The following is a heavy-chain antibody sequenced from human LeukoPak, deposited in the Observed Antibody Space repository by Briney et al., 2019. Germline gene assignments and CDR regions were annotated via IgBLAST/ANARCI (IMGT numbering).Heavy chain of an antibody. J-gene: IGHJ6*02. D-gene: IGHD3-22*01. Sequence: SETLSLTCAVYGGSFSSYYWSWIRQPPGKGLEWIGEINHSGSTNYNPSLKSRVTISVDTSKNQFSLKLSSVTAADTAVYYCARLYYYDSSGYYQYYYYYYGMDVWGQGTTVTVSS. CDR2: INHSGST. CDR3: ARLYYYDSSGYYQYYYYYYGMDV. V-gene: IGHV4-34*01. CDR1: GGSFSSYY.